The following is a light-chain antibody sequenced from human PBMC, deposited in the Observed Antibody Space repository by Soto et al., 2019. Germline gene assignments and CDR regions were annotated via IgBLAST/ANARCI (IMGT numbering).Light chain of an antibody. J-gene: IGLJ2*01. V-gene: IGLV2-14*01. CDR2: DVS. CDR1: SSDVGGYNY. Sequence: QSVLTQPASVSGSPGQSITISCTGTSSDVGGYNYVSWYQQHPGKAPKLMIYDVSNRPSGVSNRFSGSKSGNTASLTISGLQAEDEADYYCSSYTRSSTVVFGGGTKDTVL. CDR3: SSYTRSSTVV.